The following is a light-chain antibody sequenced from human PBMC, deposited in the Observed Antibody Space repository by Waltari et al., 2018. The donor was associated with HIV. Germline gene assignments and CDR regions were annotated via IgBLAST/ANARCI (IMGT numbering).Light chain of an antibody. Sequence: QSVLTQPPSVSGAPGQTVTISCPGSSSNIGAAYDVHWYQQVPGTAPNLLIYANTNRPSGVPDRFSGSKSGTSASLAISGLQTEDEADYYCQSYVSSVNVVFGGGTRVTVL. CDR2: ANT. V-gene: IGLV1-40*01. CDR3: QSYVSSVNVV. J-gene: IGLJ3*02. CDR1: SSNIGAAYD.